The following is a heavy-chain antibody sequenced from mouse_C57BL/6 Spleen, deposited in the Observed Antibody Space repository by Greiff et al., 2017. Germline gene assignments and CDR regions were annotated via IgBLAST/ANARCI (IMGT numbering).Heavy chain of an antibody. D-gene: IGHD3-2*02. Sequence: QVQLQQSGAELVKPGASVKISCKASGYAFSSYWMNWVKQRPGKGLEWIGQIYPGDGDTNYNGKFKGKATLTADKSSSPAYMQLSSLTSEDSAVYFCARSLSGRYARDYWGQGTSVTVSS. CDR3: ARSLSGRYARDY. J-gene: IGHJ4*01. CDR2: IYPGDGDT. V-gene: IGHV1-80*01. CDR1: GYAFSSYW.